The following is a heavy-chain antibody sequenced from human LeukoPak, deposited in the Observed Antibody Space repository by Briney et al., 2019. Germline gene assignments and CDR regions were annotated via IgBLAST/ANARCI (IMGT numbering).Heavy chain of an antibody. CDR1: GYTFTSYG. V-gene: IGHV1-18*01. Sequence: ASVKVSCKASGYTFTSYGISWVRQAPGQGLEWMGWISAYNGNTNYAQKLQGRVTMTTDTSTSTAYMELRSLRSDDTAVYYCARDPENQYYYDSSGYEDYWGQGALVTVSS. D-gene: IGHD3-22*01. J-gene: IGHJ4*02. CDR3: ARDPENQYYYDSSGYEDY. CDR2: ISAYNGNT.